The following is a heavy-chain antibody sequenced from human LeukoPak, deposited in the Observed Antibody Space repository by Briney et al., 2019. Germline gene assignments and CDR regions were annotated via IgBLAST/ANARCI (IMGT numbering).Heavy chain of an antibody. Sequence: GSLRLSCAASGCTFSSYSMNWVRQPPGKGLEWLGEINHSGSTNYNPSLKSRVTISVDTSKNQFSLKLSSVTAADTAVYYCARGRARGYSTVGWFDPWGQGTLVTVSS. J-gene: IGHJ5*02. D-gene: IGHD6-13*01. V-gene: IGHV4-34*01. CDR2: INHSGST. CDR1: GCTFSSYS. CDR3: ARGRARGYSTVGWFDP.